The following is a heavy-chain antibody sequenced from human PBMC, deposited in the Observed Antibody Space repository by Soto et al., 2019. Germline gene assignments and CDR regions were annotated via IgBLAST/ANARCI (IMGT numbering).Heavy chain of an antibody. J-gene: IGHJ4*02. Sequence: EVQLLESGGVLVQPGGSLRLSCAASGFTFSSYAMSWVRQAPGKGLEWVSAISGSGGSTYYADSVKGRFTISRDNSKNTLYLQMNSLRAEDTAVYYCAKDLHRDSISSGAFDYWGQGTLVTVSS. D-gene: IGHD6-6*01. V-gene: IGHV3-23*01. CDR2: ISGSGGST. CDR3: AKDLHRDSISSGAFDY. CDR1: GFTFSSYA.